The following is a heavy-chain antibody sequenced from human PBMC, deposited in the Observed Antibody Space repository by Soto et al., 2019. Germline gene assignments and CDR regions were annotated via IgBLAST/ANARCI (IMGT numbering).Heavy chain of an antibody. CDR3: AHYSSTSSFDY. D-gene: IGHD6-13*01. V-gene: IGHV2-5*01. J-gene: IGHJ4*02. CDR1: GFSHNSRGMS. Sequence: GSAPTPVTPAQTLALTCTFSGFSHNSRGMSVSWIRQPPGKALEWLAVIDWDDKRYSPSLKSRLTITKDTSKNQVVLTMTNMDPVDTATYYCAHYSSTSSFDYWGQGTLVTVSS. CDR2: IDWDDK.